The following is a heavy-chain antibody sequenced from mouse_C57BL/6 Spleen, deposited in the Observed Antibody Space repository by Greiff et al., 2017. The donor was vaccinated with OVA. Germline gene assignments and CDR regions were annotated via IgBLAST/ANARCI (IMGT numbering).Heavy chain of an antibody. D-gene: IGHD2-1*01. CDR2: IWTGGGT. Sequence: VQRVESGPGLVAPSQSLSITCTVSGFSLTSYAISWVRQPPGKGLEWLGVIWTGGGTNYNSALKSRLSISKDNSKSQVFLKMNSLQTDDTARYYCAREEVYYGNPWFAYWGQGTLVTVSA. CDR1: GFSLTSYA. J-gene: IGHJ3*01. CDR3: AREEVYYGNPWFAY. V-gene: IGHV2-9-1*01.